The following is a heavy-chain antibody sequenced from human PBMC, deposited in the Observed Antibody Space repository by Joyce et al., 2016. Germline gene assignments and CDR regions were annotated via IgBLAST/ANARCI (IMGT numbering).Heavy chain of an antibody. CDR3: ARHRAAASEY. CDR1: GFTFRNYW. Sequence: EVQLVESGGGLVQPGGSLRISCAASGFTFRNYWMTWVRQAPGGGLEWVANIKDDGTEKDYVDSVKGRFTISRDNAKNSLYLQMNSLRVEDTAIYYCARHRAAASEYWGQGTLVTVSS. CDR2: IKDDGTEK. D-gene: IGHD6-13*01. J-gene: IGHJ4*02. V-gene: IGHV3-7*05.